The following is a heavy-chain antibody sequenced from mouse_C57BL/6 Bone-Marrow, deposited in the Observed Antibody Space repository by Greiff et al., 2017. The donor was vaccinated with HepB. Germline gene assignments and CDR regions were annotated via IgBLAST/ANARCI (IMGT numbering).Heavy chain of an antibody. J-gene: IGHJ4*01. D-gene: IGHD2-5*01. V-gene: IGHV1-77*01. Sequence: VQLQQSGAELVKPGASVKISCKASGYTFTDYYINWVKQRPGQGLEWIGKIGPGSGSTYYNEKFKGKATLTADKSSSTAYMQLSSLTSEDSAVYVCARVGYSNYTLNYAMDYWGQGTSVTVSS. CDR1: GYTFTDYY. CDR3: ARVGYSNYTLNYAMDY. CDR2: IGPGSGST.